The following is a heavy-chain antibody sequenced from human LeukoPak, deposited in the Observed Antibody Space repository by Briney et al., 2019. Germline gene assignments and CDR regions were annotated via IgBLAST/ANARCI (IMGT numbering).Heavy chain of an antibody. D-gene: IGHD1/OR15-1a*01. V-gene: IGHV5-51*01. CDR3: ARQPILGTGNGYYFDY. CDR2: IYPGDSDT. J-gene: IGHJ4*02. CDR1: GYSFTSYW. Sequence: GESLKISCKGSGYSFTSYWIGWVRQMPGKGLEWMGIIYPGDSDTRYSPSFQGQVTISADKSISTAYLQWSSLKASDTAMYYCARQPILGTGNGYYFDYWGQGTLVTVSS.